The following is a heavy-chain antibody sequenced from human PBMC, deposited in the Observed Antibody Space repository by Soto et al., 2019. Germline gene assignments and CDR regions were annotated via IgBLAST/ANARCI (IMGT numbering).Heavy chain of an antibody. CDR2: ISSSSSYI. CDR3: ASLENCSGGSCYPGAFDI. CDR1: GFTFSSYS. V-gene: IGHV3-21*01. D-gene: IGHD2-15*01. J-gene: IGHJ3*02. Sequence: GGSLRLSCAASGFTFSSYSVNWVRQAPGKGLEWVSSISSSSSYIYYADSVKGRFTISRDNAKNSLYLQMNSLRAEDTAVYYCASLENCSGGSCYPGAFDIWGQGTMVTVSS.